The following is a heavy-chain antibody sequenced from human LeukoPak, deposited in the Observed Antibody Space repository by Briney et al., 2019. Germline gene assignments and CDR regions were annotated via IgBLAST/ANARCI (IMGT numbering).Heavy chain of an antibody. V-gene: IGHV3-7*03. CDR3: ARGRFIAGTTAYYFDY. D-gene: IGHD1-26*01. CDR1: GFTVSSNY. Sequence: SGGSLRLSCAASGFTVSSNYMSWVRQAPGKGLEWVANINQGEGEKYYVDSVKGRFTISRDNAKKSLFLQMNSLRAEDTAVYYCARGRFIAGTTAYYFDYWGQGTLVAVSS. CDR2: INQGEGEK. J-gene: IGHJ4*02.